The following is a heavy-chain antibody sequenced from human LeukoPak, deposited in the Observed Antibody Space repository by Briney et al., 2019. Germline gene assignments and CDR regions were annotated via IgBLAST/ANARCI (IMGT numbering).Heavy chain of an antibody. CDR3: ARGPPTPYCSSTSCYSDY. CDR1: GGSISSGDYY. J-gene: IGHJ4*02. V-gene: IGHV4-30-4*01. D-gene: IGHD2-2*02. Sequence: PSETLSLTCTVSGGSISSGDYYWSWIRQPPGKGLEWIGYIYYSGSTYYNPSLKSRVVISIDRSKNQFSLNLSSVTSADTAVDYCARGPPTPYCSSTSCYSDYWGQGTLVTVSS. CDR2: IYYSGST.